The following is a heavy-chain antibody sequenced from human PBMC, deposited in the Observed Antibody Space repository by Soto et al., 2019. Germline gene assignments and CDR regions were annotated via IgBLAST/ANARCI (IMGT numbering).Heavy chain of an antibody. J-gene: IGHJ4*02. D-gene: IGHD6-19*01. CDR3: VRGTSAWSGKDY. CDR2: INTDGSFR. CDR1: GFTFSNHW. Sequence: EVQLVESGGGLVQPGGSLRLSCTASGFTFSNHWMHWARQGPGQGLVWVSRINTDGSFRDYADSVRGRFTISRDNAKNTLILQMNSLRAEDTAVYYCVRGTSAWSGKDYWGQGTLVTVSS. V-gene: IGHV3-74*01.